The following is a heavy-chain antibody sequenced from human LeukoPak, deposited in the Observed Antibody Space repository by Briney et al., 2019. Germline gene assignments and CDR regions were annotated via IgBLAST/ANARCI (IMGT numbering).Heavy chain of an antibody. D-gene: IGHD2-15*01. CDR1: GYTFTTYD. Sequence: ASVKVSCKASGYTFTTYDINWVRQAAGQGFEWMGWMNPKSGDAGYADKFQGRVAITRDTSINTAYLELSALTSDDTAVYYCAGLPCGNCDVGTCHFRDIHNWFVPLGGGAQVTVCS. CDR3: AGLPCGNCDVGTCHFRDIHNWFVP. V-gene: IGHV1-8*03. CDR2: MNPKSGDA. J-gene: IGHJ5*02.